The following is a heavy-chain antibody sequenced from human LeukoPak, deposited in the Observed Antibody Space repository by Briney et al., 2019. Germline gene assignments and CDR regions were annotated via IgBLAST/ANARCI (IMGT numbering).Heavy chain of an antibody. D-gene: IGHD6-19*01. V-gene: IGHV3-64*02. Sequence: GGSLRLSCAASGFTFSNSAMYWVRQAPGKGLESVSVISTNGDRTYYADSVKGRFTISRDNSKNTLYLQMGSLRADDMAVYYCARGVAISSSGWYDTFDYWGQGALVTVSS. CDR3: ARGVAISSSGWYDTFDY. J-gene: IGHJ4*02. CDR1: GFTFSNSA. CDR2: ISTNGDRT.